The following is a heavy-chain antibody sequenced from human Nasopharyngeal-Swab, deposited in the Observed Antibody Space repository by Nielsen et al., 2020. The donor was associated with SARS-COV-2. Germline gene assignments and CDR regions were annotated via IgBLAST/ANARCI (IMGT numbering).Heavy chain of an antibody. CDR3: ARVARKFSDY. D-gene: IGHD2-21*01. J-gene: IGHJ4*02. V-gene: IGHV3-48*04. CDR1: GFTFSSYS. CDR2: ISSSSSTI. Sequence: GGSLRLSCAASGFTFSSYSMNWVRQAPGKGLEWVSYISSSSSTIYYADSVKGRFTISRDNAKNSLYLQMNSLRAEDTAVYYCARVARKFSDYWGQGTLVTVSS.